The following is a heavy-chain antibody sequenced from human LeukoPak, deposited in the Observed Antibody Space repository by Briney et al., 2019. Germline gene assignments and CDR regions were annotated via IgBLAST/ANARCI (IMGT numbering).Heavy chain of an antibody. J-gene: IGHJ4*02. CDR1: GYTFIGYY. D-gene: IGHD5-12*01. V-gene: IGHV1-46*01. Sequence: ASVIVSCKSSGYTFIGYYIYWFRQAPGQGLEWMGIINPSGGSTSYAQEFQGRVTMTRDTSTSTVYMELSSLRSEDTAVYYCARDQRESGYEPDAVDYWGQGTLVTVSS. CDR3: ARDQRESGYEPDAVDY. CDR2: INPSGGST.